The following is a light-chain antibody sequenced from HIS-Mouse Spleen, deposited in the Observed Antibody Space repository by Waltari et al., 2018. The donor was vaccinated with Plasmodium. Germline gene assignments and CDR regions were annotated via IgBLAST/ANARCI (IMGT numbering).Light chain of an antibody. CDR1: QSVLYSSNNKNY. Sequence: DIVMTQSPDSLAVSLGERGTITCKYSQSVLYSSNNKNYLAWYQQKPGQPPKLLIYWVSTREAGVPDRFSVSGSGTDFTLTISSLQAEDVAVYYCQQYYSTPYTFGQGTKLEIK. CDR2: WVS. V-gene: IGKV4-1*01. CDR3: QQYYSTPYT. J-gene: IGKJ2*01.